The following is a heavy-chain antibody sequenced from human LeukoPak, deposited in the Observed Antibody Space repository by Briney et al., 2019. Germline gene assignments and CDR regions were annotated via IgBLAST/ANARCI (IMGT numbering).Heavy chain of an antibody. CDR3: AREANYYDSSGKYNWFDP. J-gene: IGHJ5*02. Sequence: SETLSLTCTVSGGSISSYYWSWIRQPPGKGLEWIGYIYYSGSTNYNPSLKSRVTISVDTSKNQFSLKLSSVNAADTAVYYCAREANYYDSSGKYNWFDPWGQGTLVTVSS. CDR2: IYYSGST. V-gene: IGHV4-59*01. CDR1: GGSISSYY. D-gene: IGHD3-22*01.